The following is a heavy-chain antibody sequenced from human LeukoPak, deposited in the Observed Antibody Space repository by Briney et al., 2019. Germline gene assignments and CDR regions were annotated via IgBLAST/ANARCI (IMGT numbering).Heavy chain of an antibody. J-gene: IGHJ5*02. V-gene: IGHV4-39*07. CDR2: IFYSGST. D-gene: IGHD2-2*01. Sequence: PGGSLRLSCAASGFTFSSYEMNWVRQPPGKGLEWIGSIFYSGSTYYNPSLKSRVTISADTSKNQISLKLTSVTAADTAVYYCVRLGVVGLDQNWFDPWGQGTLVTVSS. CDR3: VRLGVVGLDQNWFDP. CDR1: GFTFSSYE.